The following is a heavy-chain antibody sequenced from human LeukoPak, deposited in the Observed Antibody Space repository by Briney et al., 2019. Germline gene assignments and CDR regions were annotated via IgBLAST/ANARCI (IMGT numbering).Heavy chain of an antibody. V-gene: IGHV4-39*01. CDR3: ARVYYSNSYDYWYFDL. CDR1: GASINSGTYY. Sequence: SETLSLTCTVSGASINSGTYYWGWVCQPPGKGLECIGTFSYSGNFYYNPSLKSRVTISVDMSNNQFSLELTSVTAADPAVYYCARVYYSNSYDYWYFDLWGRGTLVTVSS. D-gene: IGHD6-13*01. CDR2: FSYSGNF. J-gene: IGHJ2*01.